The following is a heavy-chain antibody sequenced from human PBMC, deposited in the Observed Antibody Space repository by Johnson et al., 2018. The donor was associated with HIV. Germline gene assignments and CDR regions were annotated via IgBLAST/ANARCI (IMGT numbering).Heavy chain of an antibody. V-gene: IGHV3-30*18. CDR3: AKGRNTYGADVFDI. J-gene: IGHJ3*02. CDR1: GFAFSSYG. CDR2: ISYDGSNK. D-gene: IGHD4/OR15-4a*01. Sequence: QMLLVESGGGVVQPGRSLRLSCAASGFAFSSYGMHWVRQAPGQGLEWVAIISYDGSNKYYADYVKGRFTISRDNSKNTLYLQMNSLRVEDTAVYYCAKGRNTYGADVFDIWGQGTMVTVAS.